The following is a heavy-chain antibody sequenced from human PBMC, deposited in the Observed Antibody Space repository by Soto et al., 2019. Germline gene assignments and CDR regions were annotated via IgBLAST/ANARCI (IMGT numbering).Heavy chain of an antibody. CDR2: IIPIFGTA. Sequence: SVKVSCKASGGTFSSYAISWVRQAPGQGLEWMGGIIPIFGTANYAQKFQGRVTITADESTSTAYMELSSLRSEDTAVYYCAQYSSFPGWFEPWGQGTLVTVSS. CDR1: GGTFSSYA. J-gene: IGHJ5*02. CDR3: AQYSSFPGWFEP. D-gene: IGHD6-6*01. V-gene: IGHV1-69*13.